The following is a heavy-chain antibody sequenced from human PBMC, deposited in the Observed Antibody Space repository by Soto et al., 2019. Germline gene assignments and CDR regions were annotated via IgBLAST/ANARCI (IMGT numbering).Heavy chain of an antibody. CDR3: AKEMAQYYCSGGSCYGDYFDY. D-gene: IGHD2-15*01. CDR1: GFTFDDYA. J-gene: IGHJ4*02. Sequence: DVQLVESGGGLVQPGRSLRLSCAASGFTFDDYAMHWVRQAPGKGLEWVSGISWNSGSIGYADSVKGRFTISRDNAKNSLYLQMNSLRAEDTALYYCAKEMAQYYCSGGSCYGDYFDYWGQGTLVTVSS. CDR2: ISWNSGSI. V-gene: IGHV3-9*01.